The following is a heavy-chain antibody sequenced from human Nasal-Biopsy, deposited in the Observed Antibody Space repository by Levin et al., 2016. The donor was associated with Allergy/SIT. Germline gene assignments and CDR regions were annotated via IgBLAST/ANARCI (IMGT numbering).Heavy chain of an antibody. D-gene: IGHD2-2*01. V-gene: IGHV3-23*01. CDR1: GFDFSDYA. CDR2: ISGSGGRT. CDR3: VKDVRDETSSSWGFEF. J-gene: IGHJ4*02. Sequence: GESLKISCEASGFDFSDYAMTWVRQAPGKGLEWVSAISGSGGRTFNGDSVKGRFTVSRDNSRNTLYLQMNSLRVEDTAIYYCVKDVRDETSSSWGFEFWGQGTLVTVSS.